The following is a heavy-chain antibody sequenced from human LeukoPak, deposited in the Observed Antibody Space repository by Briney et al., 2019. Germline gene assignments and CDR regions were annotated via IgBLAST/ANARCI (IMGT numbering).Heavy chain of an antibody. CDR3: ARGVNYGSGSYFYYYYYYMDV. CDR2: INHSGST. Sequence: TGGSLRLSCAASGFSFSDAWMSWVRQIPGKGLEWIGEINHSGSTNYNPSLKSRVTISVDTSKNQFSLKLSSVTAADTAVYYCARGVNYGSGSYFYYYYYYMDVWGKGTTVTISS. J-gene: IGHJ6*03. D-gene: IGHD3-10*01. V-gene: IGHV4-34*01. CDR1: GFSFSDAW.